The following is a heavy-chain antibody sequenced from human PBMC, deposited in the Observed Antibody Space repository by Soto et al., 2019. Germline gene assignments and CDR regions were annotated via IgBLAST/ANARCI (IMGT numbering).Heavy chain of an antibody. J-gene: IGHJ3*02. D-gene: IGHD6-13*01. CDR1: GFTFSSYG. CDR2: IWYDGSNK. V-gene: IGHV3-33*01. CDR3: ARESSSSWLPDDAFDI. Sequence: QVQLVESGGGVVQPGRSLRLSCAASGFTFSSYGMHWVRQAPGKGLEWVAVIWYDGSNKYYADSVKGRFTISRDNSKNTLYLQMNSLRAEDTAVYYCARESSSSWLPDDAFDIWGQGTMVTVSS.